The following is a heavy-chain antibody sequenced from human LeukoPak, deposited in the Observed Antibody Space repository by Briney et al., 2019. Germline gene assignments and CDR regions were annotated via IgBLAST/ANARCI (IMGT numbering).Heavy chain of an antibody. CDR1: GDSISSSSYY. Sequence: SETLSLTCTVSGDSISSSSYYWGWIRQPPGTGLEWIGSIYYTGYTYDNPSLRSRITMSVDTPKNQFSLKLSSVTAADTAVYYCASLAVAGLSEGYWGQGTLVIVSS. CDR3: ASLAVAGLSEGY. J-gene: IGHJ4*02. CDR2: IYYTGYT. D-gene: IGHD6-19*01. V-gene: IGHV4-39*01.